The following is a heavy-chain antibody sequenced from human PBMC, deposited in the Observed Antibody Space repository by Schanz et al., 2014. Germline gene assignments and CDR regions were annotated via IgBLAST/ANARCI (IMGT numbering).Heavy chain of an antibody. CDR1: GFTFSNNP. CDR3: ARGPSGGVWEVPDY. V-gene: IGHV3-23*04. D-gene: IGHD1-26*01. Sequence: EVQLVESGGCLVQPGESLRLSCAASGFTFSNNPMNWVRQAPGRGLEWVSVISRSGDTTHYVESVKGRFTISRDNSKNTLYMQMNSLRVEDTAVYYCARGPSGGVWEVPDYWGQGTLVTVSS. CDR2: ISRSGDTT. J-gene: IGHJ4*02.